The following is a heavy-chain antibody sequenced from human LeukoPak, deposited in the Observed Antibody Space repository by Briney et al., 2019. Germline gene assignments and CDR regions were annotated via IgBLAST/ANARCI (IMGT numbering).Heavy chain of an antibody. CDR3: VKDFGGNSDY. Sequence: QPGGSLSLSCAASRFNVNNYWMHWVRRAPGKGLVWVSRINEDGRVTSYAGSVRGRFSISRDSVEKTLHLQMNSLRAEDTAVYYCVKDFGGNSDYWGQGTLVTVSS. CDR1: RFNVNNYW. V-gene: IGHV3-74*01. J-gene: IGHJ4*02. CDR2: INEDGRVT. D-gene: IGHD4-23*01.